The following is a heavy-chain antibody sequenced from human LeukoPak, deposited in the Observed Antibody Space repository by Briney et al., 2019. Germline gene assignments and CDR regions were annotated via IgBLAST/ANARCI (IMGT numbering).Heavy chain of an antibody. D-gene: IGHD3-3*01. J-gene: IGHJ3*02. Sequence: GGSLRLSCAASGFTFSDYSMNWVRQAPGKGLEWVSSISRSSSYMYYADSVKGRFTISRDNAKNSLHLQMNSLRAEDTAVYYCARAGITIPRSGFDIWGQGTMVTVSS. CDR1: GFTFSDYS. CDR3: ARAGITIPRSGFDI. V-gene: IGHV3-21*01. CDR2: ISRSSSYM.